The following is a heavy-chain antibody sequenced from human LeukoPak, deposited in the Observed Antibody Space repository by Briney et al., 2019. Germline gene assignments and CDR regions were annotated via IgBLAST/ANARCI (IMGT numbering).Heavy chain of an antibody. V-gene: IGHV4-59*01. CDR2: IYYSGST. J-gene: IGHJ3*02. D-gene: IGHD1-26*01. CDR1: GGSLSNYY. CDR3: GGGGGRGWESGPLDAFDI. Sequence: PSETLSLTCTVSGGSLSNYYGSWIRQPPGKGLEWIGCIYYSGSTNNNPSLRSRSTILVDRSKNQFSLKLSSVTAADPAVDFCGGGGGRGWESGPLDAFDIWGQGTMVTVSS.